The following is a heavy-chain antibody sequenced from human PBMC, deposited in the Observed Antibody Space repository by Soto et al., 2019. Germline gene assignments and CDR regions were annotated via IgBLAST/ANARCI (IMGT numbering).Heavy chain of an antibody. D-gene: IGHD2-15*01. CDR1: GFTFSSYS. J-gene: IGHJ3*02. Sequence: GGSLRLSCAASGFTFSSYSMNWVRQAPGKGLEWVSYISSSSTIYYADSVKGRFTISRDNAKNSLYLQMNSLRDEDTAVYYCARVVVVADDAFDIWGQGTMVTVSS. CDR2: ISSSSTI. CDR3: ARVVVVADDAFDI. V-gene: IGHV3-48*02.